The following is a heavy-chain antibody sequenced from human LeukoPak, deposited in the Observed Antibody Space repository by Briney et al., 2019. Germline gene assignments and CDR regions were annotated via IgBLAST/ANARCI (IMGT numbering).Heavy chain of an antibody. CDR3: ARARILTGYSIYGY. Sequence: ASVKVSCKASGYTFTSYDINWVRHAPGQGLEWMGWMNPNSGNTGYAQQFQGRVTMTRNTSISTAYMELSSLRSEDTAVYYGARARILTGYSIYGYWGQGTLVTVSS. D-gene: IGHD3-9*01. J-gene: IGHJ4*02. CDR1: GYTFTSYD. CDR2: MNPNSGNT. V-gene: IGHV1-8*01.